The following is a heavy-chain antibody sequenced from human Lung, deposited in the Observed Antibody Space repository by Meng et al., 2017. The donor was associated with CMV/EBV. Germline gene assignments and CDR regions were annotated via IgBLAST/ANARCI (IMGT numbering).Heavy chain of an antibody. D-gene: IGHD3-10*01. CDR3: ARASYGSGSPLGESWFDP. J-gene: IGHJ5*02. CDR1: GGSISSGGYY. V-gene: IGHV4-31*03. Sequence: QGQRLEAGPGLVNPSQTLSLTCTVSGGSISSGGYYWSWIRQHPGKGLEWIGYIHSSGSTYYNPSLRSRLTISVDTSKNQFSLKLSSVTAADTAVYYCARASYGSGSPLGESWFDPWGQGTLVTVSS. CDR2: IHSSGST.